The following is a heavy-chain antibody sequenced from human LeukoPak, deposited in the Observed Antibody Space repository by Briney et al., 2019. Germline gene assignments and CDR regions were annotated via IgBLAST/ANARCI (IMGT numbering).Heavy chain of an antibody. V-gene: IGHV1-2*06. CDR3: ARPHYESSGLYVDAFDI. D-gene: IGHD3-22*01. CDR2: INPNSGGT. J-gene: IGHJ3*02. CDR1: GYTLTAYY. Sequence: GASVKVSCKASGYTLTAYYLHWVRQAPGQGLGWMGRINPNSGGTTYAQKFQGRVTMTRDTSIGTAYMELSSLRSDDTAVYYCARPHYESSGLYVDAFDIWGQGTMVTVSS.